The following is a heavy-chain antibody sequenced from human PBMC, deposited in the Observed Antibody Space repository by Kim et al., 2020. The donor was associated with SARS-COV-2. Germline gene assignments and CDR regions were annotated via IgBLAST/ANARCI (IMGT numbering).Heavy chain of an antibody. D-gene: IGHD4-17*01. CDR3: ARTDYGRNAFDI. V-gene: IGHV5-10-1*01. CDR1: GYSFTSYW. J-gene: IGHJ3*02. CDR2: IHPSNSYT. Sequence: GESLKISCEGSGYSFTSYWIIWVRQMPGKGLEWMGRIHPSNSYTNYSPSFQGHVTISADKSITTAYLQRGSLKASDTAMYYCARTDYGRNAFDIWGQGTMVTVSS.